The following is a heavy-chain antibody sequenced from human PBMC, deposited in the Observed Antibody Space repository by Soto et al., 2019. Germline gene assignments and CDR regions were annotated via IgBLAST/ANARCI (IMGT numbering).Heavy chain of an antibody. V-gene: IGHV4-28*01. Sequence: PSETLSLTCAVSGYSISSSNWWGWIRQPPGKGLEWIGYIYYSGTTNYNPSLKSRVTISVDTSRNQFSLKLTSLSAADTAVYYCARLASSCCYYNWFDPWGQGTLVTVSS. CDR1: GYSISSSNW. D-gene: IGHD2-15*01. CDR2: IYYSGTT. CDR3: ARLASSCCYYNWFDP. J-gene: IGHJ5*02.